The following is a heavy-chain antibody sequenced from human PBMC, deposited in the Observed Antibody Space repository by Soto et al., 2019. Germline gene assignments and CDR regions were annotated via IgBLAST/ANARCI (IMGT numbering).Heavy chain of an antibody. CDR2: ISAYNGNT. CDR3: ARAPVGPTRAAEYFQH. Sequence: ASVKVSCKASGYTFTSYGISWVRQAPGQGLEWMGWISAYNGNTNYAQKLQGRVTMTTDTSTSTAYMELRSLRSDDTAVYYCARAPVGPTRAAEYFQHWGQGTLVTVSS. J-gene: IGHJ1*01. V-gene: IGHV1-18*01. D-gene: IGHD1-26*01. CDR1: GYTFTSYG.